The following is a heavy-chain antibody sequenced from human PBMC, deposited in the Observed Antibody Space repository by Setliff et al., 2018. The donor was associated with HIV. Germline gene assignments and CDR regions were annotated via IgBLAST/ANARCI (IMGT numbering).Heavy chain of an antibody. CDR2: IYYSGST. CDR3: ARIFGDQGYYYGMDV. CDR1: GFSISSRYY. J-gene: IGHJ6*02. V-gene: IGHV4-38-2*01. D-gene: IGHD3-3*01. Sequence: SETLSLTCDVSGFSISSRYYWGWIRQSPGKGLEWIGYIYYSGSTNYNPSLKSRVTISVDTSKNQFSLKLSSVIAADTAVYYCARIFGDQGYYYGMDVWGQGTTVTVSS.